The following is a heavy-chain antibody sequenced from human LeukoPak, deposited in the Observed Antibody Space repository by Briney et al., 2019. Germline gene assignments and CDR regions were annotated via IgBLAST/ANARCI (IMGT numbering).Heavy chain of an antibody. J-gene: IGHJ4*02. D-gene: IGHD1-1*01. Sequence: GGSLRLSCAASGFTFTDHYMSWVRQAPGKGLEWVSYISSGGDIIYYADSVKGRFTASRDNGKNSLYLQMNSLRAEDTAVYYCASNSNWAGGYWGQGTLVTVSS. CDR3: ASNSNWAGGY. V-gene: IGHV3-11*04. CDR2: ISSGGDII. CDR1: GFTFTDHY.